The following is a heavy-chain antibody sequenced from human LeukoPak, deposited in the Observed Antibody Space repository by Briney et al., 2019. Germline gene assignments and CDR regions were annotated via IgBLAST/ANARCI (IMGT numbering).Heavy chain of an antibody. CDR2: IIPIFGTA. Sequence: SVKVSCKASGGTFSSYAISWVRQAPGQGLEWMGGIIPIFGTANYAQKFQGRVTITADESTSTAYMELSSLRSEDTAVYYCAREASDCSSTSCYSGDYWGQGTLVTVSS. CDR3: AREASDCSSTSCYSGDY. D-gene: IGHD2-2*01. CDR1: GGTFSSYA. J-gene: IGHJ4*02. V-gene: IGHV1-69*13.